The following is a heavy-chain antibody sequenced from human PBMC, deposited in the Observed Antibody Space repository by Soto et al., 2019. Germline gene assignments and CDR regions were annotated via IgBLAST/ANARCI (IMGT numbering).Heavy chain of an antibody. CDR1: GGSFTGFY. Sequence: ETLSLTCAVHGGSFTGFYWDRVRQPPGKGLEWIGEINHSGSTNYNPSLKSRVTISVDTSKNQFSLKLSSVTAADTAVYYCAREPGYYGSGSYGYYYYYGMDVWGQGTTVTVSS. V-gene: IGHV4-34*01. CDR2: INHSGST. CDR3: AREPGYYGSGSYGYYYYYGMDV. J-gene: IGHJ6*02. D-gene: IGHD3-10*01.